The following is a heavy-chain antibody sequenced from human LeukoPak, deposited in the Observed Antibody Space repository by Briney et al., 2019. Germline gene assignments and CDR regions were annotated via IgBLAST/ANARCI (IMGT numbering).Heavy chain of an antibody. D-gene: IGHD6-13*01. Sequence: GASVTVSCKASGYSFTGYYMHWVRQAPGQGLEWMGWISAYNGNTNYAQKLQGRVTMTTDTSTSTAYMELRSLRSDDTAVYYCARGPYSSSWYINHFDYWGQGTLVTVSS. CDR2: ISAYNGNT. CDR3: ARGPYSSSWYINHFDY. CDR1: GYSFTGYY. J-gene: IGHJ4*02. V-gene: IGHV1-18*04.